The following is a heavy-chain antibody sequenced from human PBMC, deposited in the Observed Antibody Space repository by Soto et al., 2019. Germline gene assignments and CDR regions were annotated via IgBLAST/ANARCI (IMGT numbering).Heavy chain of an antibody. CDR3: ARGIESRYLDY. Sequence: GASLKVSCKAPGYTFTSYYMPWVRQAPGQGLEWMGIINTSGGSTSYAQKFQGRVTMTRDTSTSTVYMELSSLRSEDTAVYYCARGIESRYLDYWGQGTLVTVSS. CDR1: GYTFTSYY. D-gene: IGHD5-12*01. J-gene: IGHJ4*02. V-gene: IGHV1-46*03. CDR2: INTSGGST.